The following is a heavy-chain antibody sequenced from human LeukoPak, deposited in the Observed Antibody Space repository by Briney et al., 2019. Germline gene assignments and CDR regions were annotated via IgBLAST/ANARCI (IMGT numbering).Heavy chain of an antibody. CDR3: ARVIMSSLYYYCMDV. CDR1: GGSISSGSYY. CDR2: IYTSGST. D-gene: IGHD3-3*01. Sequence: ASETLSLTCTVSGGSISSGSYYWSWIRQPAGKGLEWIGRIYTSGSTNYNPSLKSRVTISVDTSKNKFSLKLSSVTAADTAVYCARVIMSSLYYYCMDVWGKGTTVTVSS. J-gene: IGHJ6*03. V-gene: IGHV4-61*02.